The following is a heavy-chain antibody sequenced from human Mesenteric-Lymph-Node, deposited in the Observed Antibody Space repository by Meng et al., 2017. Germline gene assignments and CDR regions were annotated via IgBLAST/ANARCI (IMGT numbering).Heavy chain of an antibody. D-gene: IGHD3-3*01. J-gene: IGHJ4*02. CDR2: INTNTGNP. V-gene: IGHV7-4-1*02. CDR1: GYTFTSQA. Sequence: VQLVQSASELKKPGASVKVSCKASGYTFTSQAMNWVRPAPGQGLEWMGRINTNTGNPGYAQGFTGRFVFSLDTSVSTAYLQITSLKAEDTAVYYCARDLTYGFLEWGQGTLVTVSS. CDR3: ARDLTYGFLE.